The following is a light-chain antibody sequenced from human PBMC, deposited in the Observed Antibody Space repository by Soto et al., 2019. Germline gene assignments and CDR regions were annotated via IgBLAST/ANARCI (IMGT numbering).Light chain of an antibody. J-gene: IGLJ2*01. CDR1: SGAVTSGYY. Sequence: QTVVTQEPSLTVSPGGTVTLTCASSSGAVTSGYYPSWFQQKPGQAPRAVIYNTSDKYSWTPARFSGSLLGGKAALTLSGVRPEEEGEYYCLVFYAGSVLFGGGTKLTVL. V-gene: IGLV7-43*01. CDR2: NTS. CDR3: LVFYAGSVL.